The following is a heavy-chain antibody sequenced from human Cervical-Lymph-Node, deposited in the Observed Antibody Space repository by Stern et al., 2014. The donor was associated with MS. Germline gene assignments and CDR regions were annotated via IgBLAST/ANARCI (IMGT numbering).Heavy chain of an antibody. CDR2: IYYGGST. V-gene: IGHV4-61*01. J-gene: IGHJ4*02. Sequence: VQLVESGPGLVKPSETLSLTCTVSGDSISRRSYYWSWIRQPPGKGLEWIGFIYYGGSTKYIPSINSRVTILQDASKNQISLKLNSVTAADSAVYYCARDGYSSTEYYLEYWGQGILVTVSS. CDR3: ARDGYSSTEYYLEY. CDR1: GDSISRRSYY. D-gene: IGHD5-12*01.